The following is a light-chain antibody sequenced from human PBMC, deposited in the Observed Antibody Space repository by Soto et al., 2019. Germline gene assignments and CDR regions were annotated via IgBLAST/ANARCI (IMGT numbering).Light chain of an antibody. V-gene: IGLV2-14*01. J-gene: IGLJ1*01. Sequence: QSVLTQPASVSGSPGQSITISCTGTSSDVGAYNYVSWYQQYPGKAPKLMIYDVSNRPSGISNRFSGSKSANTASLTISGLQAEDEADYYCCSYAGDSAPYVFGTGTKVNVL. CDR3: CSYAGDSAPYV. CDR1: SSDVGAYNY. CDR2: DVS.